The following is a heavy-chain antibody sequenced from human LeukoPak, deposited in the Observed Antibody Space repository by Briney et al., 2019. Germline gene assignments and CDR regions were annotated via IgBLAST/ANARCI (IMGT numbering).Heavy chain of an antibody. CDR1: GYTFTSYA. CDR2: INAGNGNT. V-gene: IGHV1-3*01. Sequence: ASVKVSCKASGYTFTSYAMHWVRQAPGQRLEWMGWINAGNGNTKYSQKFQGRVTITRDTSASTAYMELSSLRSEDTAVYYCAREKGEKDTGFDYWGQETLVTVSS. D-gene: IGHD5-18*01. J-gene: IGHJ4*02. CDR3: AREKGEKDTGFDY.